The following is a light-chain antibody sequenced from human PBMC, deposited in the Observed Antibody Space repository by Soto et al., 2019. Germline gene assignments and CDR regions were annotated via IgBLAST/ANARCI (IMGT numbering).Light chain of an antibody. CDR3: ASWDDRLNGYV. J-gene: IGLJ1*01. V-gene: IGLV1-44*01. CDR1: SSNIGNNA. Sequence: QSALAQLPSASGTPGQRVTISCSGSSSNIGNNAVNWYQHLPGTAPKLLVYSHNQRPSGVSGRFSGSQSGTSASLAISGLQSEDEADYYCASWDDRLNGYVFGPGTKVTVL. CDR2: SHN.